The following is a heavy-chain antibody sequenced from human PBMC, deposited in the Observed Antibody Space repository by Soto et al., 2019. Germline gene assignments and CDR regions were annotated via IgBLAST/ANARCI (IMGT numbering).Heavy chain of an antibody. J-gene: IGHJ4*02. CDR3: ARFRFLEWFSFDY. V-gene: IGHV4-59*08. CDR1: GGSISSYY. CDR2: IYYSGST. D-gene: IGHD3-3*01. Sequence: SETLSLTCTVSGGSISSYYWSWIRQPPGKGLEWIGYIYYSGSTNYNPSLKSRVTISVDTSKNQFSLKLSSVTAADTAVYYCARFRFLEWFSFDYSGQGTLVTVSS.